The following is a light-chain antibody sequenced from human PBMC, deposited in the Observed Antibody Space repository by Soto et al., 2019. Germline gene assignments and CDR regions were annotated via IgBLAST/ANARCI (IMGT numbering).Light chain of an antibody. Sequence: EIVLTQSPATLSLSPGEGATLSCRVSQSISSSYLSWYQQRPGQAPRLLIYGASTRATGIPARFSGSGSGTDLTITISRLEPEDFEVYYCQQYNNWPGTFGQGTKVDIK. J-gene: IGKJ1*01. CDR2: GAS. CDR3: QQYNNWPGT. CDR1: QSISSSY. V-gene: IGKV3D-7*01.